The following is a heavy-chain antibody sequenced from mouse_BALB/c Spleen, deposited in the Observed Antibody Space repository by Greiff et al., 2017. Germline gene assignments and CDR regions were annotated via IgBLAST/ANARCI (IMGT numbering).Heavy chain of an antibody. Sequence: VQLQQSGPGLVAPSQSLSITCTVSGFSLTGYGVNWVRQPPGKGLEWLGMIWGDGSTDYNSALKSRLSISKDNSKSQVFLKMNSLQTDDTARYYCARNGNIYAMDYWGQGTSVTVSS. D-gene: IGHD2-1*01. CDR3: ARNGNIYAMDY. CDR2: IWGDGST. J-gene: IGHJ4*01. CDR1: GFSLTGYG. V-gene: IGHV2-6-7*01.